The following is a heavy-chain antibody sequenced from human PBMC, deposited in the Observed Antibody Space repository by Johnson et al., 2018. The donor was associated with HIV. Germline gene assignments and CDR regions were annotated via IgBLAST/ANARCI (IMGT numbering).Heavy chain of an antibody. V-gene: IGHV3-9*01. J-gene: IGHJ3*02. CDR3: ATDSSSGVYDAFDI. CDR1: GFTFDDYA. CDR2: ISWNSGSI. D-gene: IGHD6-13*01. Sequence: VQLVESGGGLVQPGRSLRLSCAAYGFTFDDYAMHWVRQAPGKGLEWVSGISWNSGSIGYADSVKGRFTISRDNSKNMLYLQMNSLRAEDTAVYYCATDSSSGVYDAFDIWGQGTMVTVSS.